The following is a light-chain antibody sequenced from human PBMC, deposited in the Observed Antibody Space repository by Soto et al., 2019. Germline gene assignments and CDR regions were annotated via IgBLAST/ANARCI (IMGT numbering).Light chain of an antibody. V-gene: IGLV2-14*01. CDR2: EVT. J-gene: IGLJ2*01. CDR3: SSYTTSRLL. CDR1: SSDVGGYNY. Sequence: QSALTQPASVSASPGQSITISCTGTSSDVGGYNYVSWYQQHPGKAPKVIIYEVTNRPSGVSKRFSGSKSGNTASLTISGLQAEDEADYYCSSYTTSRLLFGGGTKLTVL.